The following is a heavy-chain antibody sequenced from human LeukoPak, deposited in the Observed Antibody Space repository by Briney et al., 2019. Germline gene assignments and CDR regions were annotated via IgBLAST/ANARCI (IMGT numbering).Heavy chain of an antibody. CDR1: GFTFSSYA. CDR3: AKEALMVYSNAYFDY. J-gene: IGHJ4*02. V-gene: IGHV3-23*01. CDR2: ISNSGGDT. Sequence: PGGSLRLSCAASGFTFSSYAMSWVRQTPGKELEWVSAISNSGGDTYYADSVKGRFTISRDNSKNTLYLQMNSLRAEDTAVYYCAKEALMVYSNAYFDYWGQGTLVSVSS. D-gene: IGHD2-8*01.